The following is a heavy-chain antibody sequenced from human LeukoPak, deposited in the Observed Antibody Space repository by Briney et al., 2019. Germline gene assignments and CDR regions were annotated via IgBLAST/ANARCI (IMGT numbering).Heavy chain of an antibody. CDR1: VYTRTELS. CDR2: FDPEDGET. J-gene: IGHJ4*02. CDR3: ATWNSAYSSGWCFDY. Sequence: SVKVSCKVSVYTRTELSMHWVRQAPGKGLERMGGFDPEDGETIYAHKIQVRVTVPEDTSTGTAYMELSSVRSEDTDVYYCATWNSAYSSGWCFDYWGQGTLVTVSS. V-gene: IGHV1-24*01. D-gene: IGHD6-19*01.